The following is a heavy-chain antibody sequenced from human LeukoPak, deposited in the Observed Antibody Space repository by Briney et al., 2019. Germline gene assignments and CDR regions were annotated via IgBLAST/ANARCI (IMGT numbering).Heavy chain of an antibody. CDR3: ARADAQWSYFDY. D-gene: IGHD6-19*01. CDR2: INHSGST. Sequence: SETLSLTCAVYGVSFSGYYWSWIRQPPGKGLEWIGEINHSGSTNYNPSLKSRVTISADTSKNQFSLKLSSVTAADTAVYYCARADAQWSYFDYWGQGTLVTVSS. CDR1: GVSFSGYY. V-gene: IGHV4-34*01. J-gene: IGHJ4*02.